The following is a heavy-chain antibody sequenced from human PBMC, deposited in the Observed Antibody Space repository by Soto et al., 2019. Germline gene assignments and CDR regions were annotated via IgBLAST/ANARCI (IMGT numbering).Heavy chain of an antibody. CDR3: TKERSTRLYGMDV. CDR2: ISGSGETT. J-gene: IGHJ6*02. V-gene: IGHV3-23*01. CDR1: GFTFSSYA. D-gene: IGHD2-2*01. Sequence: PGGSLRLSCAASGFTFSSYALNWVRQGPGKGLEWVSVISGSGETTSYADSVKGRFTISRDDSKDTLYLQMNSLRAEDAAVYYCTKERSTRLYGMDVWGQGSTVTVSS.